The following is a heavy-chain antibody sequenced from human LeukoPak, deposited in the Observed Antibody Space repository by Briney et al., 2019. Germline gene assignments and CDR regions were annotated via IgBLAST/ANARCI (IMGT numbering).Heavy chain of an antibody. J-gene: IGHJ4*02. D-gene: IGHD3-10*01. Sequence: GASVKVSCKTSGYTFTSYYMHWVRQAPGQGLEWMGIINPSGGSTSYAQKFQGRVTMTRDTSTSTVYMELSSLRSEDTAVYYCARGGPIGYYGSGTLDYWGQGTLVTVSS. CDR2: INPSGGST. V-gene: IGHV1-46*01. CDR1: GYTFTSYY. CDR3: ARGGPIGYYGSGTLDY.